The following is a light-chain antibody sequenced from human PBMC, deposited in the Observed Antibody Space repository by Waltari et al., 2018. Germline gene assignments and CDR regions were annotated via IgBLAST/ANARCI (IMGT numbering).Light chain of an antibody. J-gene: IGLJ3*02. Sequence: QLVLTQSPSASASLGASVKLTCTLSSGHSSNIIAWLQQRPERGPRYLMKVNSDGSHSKGDDIPGRFSGSRSGAGRYLTISSLQSEDEADYYCETGGHGTWVFGGGTKLTVL. CDR1: SGHSSNI. CDR2: VNSDGSH. V-gene: IGLV4-69*01. CDR3: ETGGHGTWV.